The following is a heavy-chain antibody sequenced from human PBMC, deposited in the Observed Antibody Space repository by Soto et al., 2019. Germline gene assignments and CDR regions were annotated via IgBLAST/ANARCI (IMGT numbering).Heavy chain of an antibody. CDR3: ARDKTPEFYIDV. CDR1: GFTFSDYY. CDR2: ISSSASTT. J-gene: IGHJ6*03. Sequence: QVQLVESGGGWVKPGGSLRLSCAASGFTFSDYYMSWIRQSPGKGLECVSYISSSASTTYYADSLKGRFPISTDNAKNSLYLQMNSVRAEDTAVYYCARDKTPEFYIDVWGKGTTVTVSS. V-gene: IGHV3-11*01. D-gene: IGHD3-10*01.